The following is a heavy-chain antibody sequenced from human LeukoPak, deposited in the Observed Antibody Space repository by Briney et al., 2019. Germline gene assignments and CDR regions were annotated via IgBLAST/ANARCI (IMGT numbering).Heavy chain of an antibody. CDR1: GGSFSGYY. CDR3: AXKARPRSFDY. J-gene: IGHJ4*02. CDR2: INHSGST. V-gene: IGHV4-34*01. Sequence: SETLSLTCAVYGGSFSGYYWSWIRQPPGKGLEWIGEINHSGSTNYNPSLKSRVTISVDTSKNQFSLKLSSVTAADTAVYYCAXKARPRSFDYWGQGTLVTVSS. D-gene: IGHD6-6*01.